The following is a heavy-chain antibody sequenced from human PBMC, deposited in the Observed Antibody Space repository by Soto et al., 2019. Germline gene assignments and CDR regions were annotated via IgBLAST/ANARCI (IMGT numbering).Heavy chain of an antibody. CDR2: INPNSGGT. D-gene: IGHD2-8*02. J-gene: IGHJ3*02. CDR3: ATWCDQLVAFDI. CDR1: GYTFTGYD. Sequence: ASVKVSCKASGYTFTGYDMHWVRQAPGQGLEWMGWINPNSGGTNYAQKFQGWVTMSMDTSISTAYLELSSLRSEDTAVYYCATWCDQLVAFDIWGQGTLVTVSS. V-gene: IGHV1-2*04.